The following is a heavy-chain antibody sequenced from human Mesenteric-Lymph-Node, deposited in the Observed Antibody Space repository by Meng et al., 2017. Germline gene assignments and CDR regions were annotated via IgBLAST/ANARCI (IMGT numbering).Heavy chain of an antibody. Sequence: ASVKVSCKASGYTFTSYYMHWVRQAPGQGLEWMGIINPSGGSTSYADSVKGRFTISRDNSKNTLYLQMNSLRAEDTAVYYCAKDWSSSWSYYFDYWGQGTLVTVSS. D-gene: IGHD6-13*01. V-gene: IGHV1-46*04. J-gene: IGHJ4*02. CDR2: INPSGGST. CDR3: AKDWSSSWSYYFDY. CDR1: GYTFTSYY.